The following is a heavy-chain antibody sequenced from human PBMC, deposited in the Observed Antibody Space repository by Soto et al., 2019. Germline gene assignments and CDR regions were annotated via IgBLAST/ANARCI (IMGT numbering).Heavy chain of an antibody. D-gene: IGHD2-15*01. CDR1: GFTFSSYG. Sequence: PGGSLRLSCAASGFTFSSYGMHWVRQAPGKGLEWVAVIWYDGSNKYYADSVKGRFTISRDNSKNTLYLQMNSLRAEDTAVYYCARSLRMGLDYYVMDVWGQGTTVTVSS. V-gene: IGHV3-33*01. J-gene: IGHJ6*02. CDR2: IWYDGSNK. CDR3: ARSLRMGLDYYVMDV.